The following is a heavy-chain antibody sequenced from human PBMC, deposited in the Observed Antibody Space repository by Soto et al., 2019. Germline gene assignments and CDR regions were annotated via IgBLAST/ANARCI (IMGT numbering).Heavy chain of an antibody. CDR3: ARRTSRGMDV. CDR1: GGTLSSYA. Sequence: GASVKVSCKASGGTLSSYAISWVRQAPGQGLEWMGGIIPIFGTANYAQKFQGRVTITADESTSTAYMELSSLRSEDTAVYYCARRTSRGMDVWGQGTTVTVSS. J-gene: IGHJ6*02. V-gene: IGHV1-69*13. CDR2: IIPIFGTA.